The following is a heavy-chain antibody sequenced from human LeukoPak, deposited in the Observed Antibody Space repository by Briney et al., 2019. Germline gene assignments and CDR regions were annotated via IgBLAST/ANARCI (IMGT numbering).Heavy chain of an antibody. Sequence: ASVKVSCKTSVYTFTNLDINWVRQASGPGLKWMGWMSPNSGNTGYAQKFQGRVTITRNTSISTAYMELSSLRSEDTAVYYCARAPSWNYNRYYYYYVDVWGRGTTVTVSS. D-gene: IGHD1-7*01. J-gene: IGHJ6*03. CDR1: VYTFTNLD. V-gene: IGHV1-8*03. CDR2: MSPNSGNT. CDR3: ARAPSWNYNRYYYYYVDV.